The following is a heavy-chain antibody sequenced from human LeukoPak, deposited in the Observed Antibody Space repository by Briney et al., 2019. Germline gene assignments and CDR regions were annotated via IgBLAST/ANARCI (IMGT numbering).Heavy chain of an antibody. J-gene: IGHJ6*03. CDR3: GWFAAGGSYSYNMGV. CDR2: IKQDGSEK. V-gene: IGHV3-7*01. D-gene: IGHD3-10*01. Sequence: GGSLRLSYAASGFTFSSYWMSWVRQAPGKGLVWVANIKQDGSEKYYVDSVKGRFTISRDNAKNSLYLQMNSLRAEDTAVYYWGWFAAGGSYSYNMGVWGKGTPGTVSS. CDR1: GFTFSSYW.